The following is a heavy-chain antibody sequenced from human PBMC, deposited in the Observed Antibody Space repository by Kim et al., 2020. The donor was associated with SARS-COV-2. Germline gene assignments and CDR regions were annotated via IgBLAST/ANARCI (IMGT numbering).Heavy chain of an antibody. CDR1: GFTFSSYS. D-gene: IGHD3-10*01. CDR3: ARNLWFGELLDLAGYYYYGMDV. J-gene: IGHJ6*02. Sequence: GGSLRLSCAASGFTFSSYSMNWVRQAPGKGLEWVSSISSSSSYIYYADSVKGRFTISRDNAKNSLYLQMNSLRAEDTAVYYCARNLWFGELLDLAGYYYYGMDVWGQGTTVTVSS. CDR2: ISSSSSYI. V-gene: IGHV3-21*01.